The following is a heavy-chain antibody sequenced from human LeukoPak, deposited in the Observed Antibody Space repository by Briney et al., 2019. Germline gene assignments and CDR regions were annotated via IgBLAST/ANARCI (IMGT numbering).Heavy chain of an antibody. D-gene: IGHD5-12*01. Sequence: PGGSLRLSCAASGFTVSSNYMSWVRQAPGKGLELVSVIYSGGSTYYADSVKGRFTISRDNAKNSLYLQMNSLRPEDTAVYYCARGNEVDIVATTTNYWGQGTLVTVSS. CDR2: IYSGGST. CDR3: ARGNEVDIVATTTNY. CDR1: GFTVSSNY. J-gene: IGHJ4*02. V-gene: IGHV3-53*01.